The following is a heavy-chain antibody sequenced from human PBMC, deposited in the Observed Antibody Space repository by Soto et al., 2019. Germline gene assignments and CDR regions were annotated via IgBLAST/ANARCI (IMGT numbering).Heavy chain of an antibody. CDR2: ISAYNGNT. CDR3: ARIILYGDYDFDY. CDR1: GYTCTSYG. Sequence: VSVKVSCKASGYTCTSYGISWVRQAPGQGLEWMGWISAYNGNTNYAQKLQGRVTMTTDTSTSTAYMALRSLRSDDTAVYYCARIILYGDYDFDYWGQGTLVTVSS. D-gene: IGHD4-17*01. V-gene: IGHV1-18*01. J-gene: IGHJ4*02.